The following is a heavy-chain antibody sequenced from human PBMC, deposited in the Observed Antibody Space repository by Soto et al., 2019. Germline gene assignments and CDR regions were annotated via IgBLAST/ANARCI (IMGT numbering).Heavy chain of an antibody. CDR3: ADSWLPTSY. V-gene: IGHV3-74*01. D-gene: IGHD3-10*01. Sequence: GGFPRISFAAPGFSFSHYWMHWVRQAPGKGLVWVSRISHDGRTTTYADSLKGRFTISRDNAKSTLYLQMNSLTVEDGAVYYCADSWLPTSYWGPGTLVTAPQ. CDR1: GFSFSHYW. J-gene: IGHJ4*02. CDR2: ISHDGRTT.